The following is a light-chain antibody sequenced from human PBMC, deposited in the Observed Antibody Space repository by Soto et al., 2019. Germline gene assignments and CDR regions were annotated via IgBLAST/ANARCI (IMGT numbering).Light chain of an antibody. CDR2: EVS. V-gene: IGLV2-14*01. Sequence: QSALAQPASVSGSPGQSIAISCTGTSSDVGGYNYVSWYQQLPGKAPKLLISEVSNRPSGVSHRLSGSKSGNTASLTISGLQAEDEADYYCSSYRTGGPFVFGTGTKVTVL. CDR1: SSDVGGYNY. J-gene: IGLJ1*01. CDR3: SSYRTGGPFV.